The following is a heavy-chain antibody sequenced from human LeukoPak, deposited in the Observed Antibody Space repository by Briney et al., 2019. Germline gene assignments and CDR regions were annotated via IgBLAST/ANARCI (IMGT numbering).Heavy chain of an antibody. CDR3: ARDHRYAFDN. D-gene: IGHD5-12*01. CDR1: GFTFSDYS. J-gene: IGHJ4*02. Sequence: QPGGSLRLSCAASGFTFSDYSMNWVRQAPGKGLEWISYVGISSGNTKYADSVKGRFTISEDSAKNSVFLQMNSLRVEDTAVYYCARDHRYAFDNWGQGTLVTVSS. CDR2: VGISSGNT. V-gene: IGHV3-48*04.